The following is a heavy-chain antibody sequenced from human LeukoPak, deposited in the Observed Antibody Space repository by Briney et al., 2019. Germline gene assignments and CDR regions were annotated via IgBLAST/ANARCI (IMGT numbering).Heavy chain of an antibody. D-gene: IGHD5-24*01. V-gene: IGHV4-38-2*01. CDR3: ARRDGYNGEFDY. CDR2: IYHSGSN. J-gene: IGHJ4*02. CDR1: GYSISSGYY. Sequence: PPETLSLTCAVSGYSISSGYYWAWIRQPPGKGLEWIGSIYHSGSNYYNPSLKSRVTISIDTSKNQFSLKLTSVTAADTAVYYCARRDGYNGEFDYWGQGTLVTVSS.